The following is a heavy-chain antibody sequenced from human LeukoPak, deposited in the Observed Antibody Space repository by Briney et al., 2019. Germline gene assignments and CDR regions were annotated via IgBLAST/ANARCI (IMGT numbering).Heavy chain of an antibody. Sequence: PGGSLRLSCAASGFTFSSYAMHWVRQAPGKGLEWVAVISYDGSNKYYADSVKGRFTISRDNSMNTLHLQMNGLRAEDTAVYYCAKDEGYGSGSYYTRYDAFDIWGQGTMVAVSS. CDR3: AKDEGYGSGSYYTRYDAFDI. CDR2: ISYDGSNK. D-gene: IGHD3-10*01. CDR1: GFTFSSYA. V-gene: IGHV3-30-3*01. J-gene: IGHJ3*02.